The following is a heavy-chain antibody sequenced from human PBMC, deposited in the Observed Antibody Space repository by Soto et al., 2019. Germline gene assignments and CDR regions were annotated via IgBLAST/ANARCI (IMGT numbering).Heavy chain of an antibody. Sequence: GGSLRLSCAASGFFFSIYAMHWVRQAPGKGLEWVAVISYDGRIKHYADSVKGRFTISRDTSKNMLYLQMNSLRGEDTAVYYCARAGDGDYFDYWGQGTLVTVSS. CDR2: ISYDGRIK. CDR3: ARAGDGDYFDY. D-gene: IGHD4-17*01. CDR1: GFFFSIYA. V-gene: IGHV3-30*04. J-gene: IGHJ4*02.